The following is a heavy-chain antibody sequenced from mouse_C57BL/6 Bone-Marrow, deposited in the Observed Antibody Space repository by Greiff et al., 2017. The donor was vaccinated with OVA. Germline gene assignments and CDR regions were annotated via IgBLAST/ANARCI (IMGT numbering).Heavy chain of an antibody. CDR2: ISSGGDYI. J-gene: IGHJ4*01. D-gene: IGHD3-3*01. V-gene: IGHV5-9-1*02. CDR3: TRGGDSFCMDY. Sequence: EVNVVESGEGLVKPGGSLKLSCAASGFTFSSYAMSWVRQTPEKRLEWVAYISSGGDYIYYADTVKGRFTISRDNARNTLYLQMSSLKSEDTAMYYCTRGGDSFCMDYWGQGTSVTVSS. CDR1: GFTFSSYA.